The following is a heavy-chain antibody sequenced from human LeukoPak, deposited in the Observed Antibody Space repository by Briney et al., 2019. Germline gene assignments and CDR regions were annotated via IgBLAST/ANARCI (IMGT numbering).Heavy chain of an antibody. D-gene: IGHD3-22*01. V-gene: IGHV3-30*18. J-gene: IGHJ3*02. CDR2: ISYDGSNK. CDR3: AKVEEGSSYGPDAFDI. CDR1: GFTVSSNY. Sequence: GGSLRLSCAASGFTVSSNYMSWVRQAPGKGLEWVAVISYDGSNKYYADSVKGRFTISRDNSKNTLYLQMNSLRAEDTAVYYCAKVEEGSSYGPDAFDIWGQGTMVTVSS.